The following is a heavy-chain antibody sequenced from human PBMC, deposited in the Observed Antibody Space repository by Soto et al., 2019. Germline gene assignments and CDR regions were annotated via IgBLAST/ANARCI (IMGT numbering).Heavy chain of an antibody. J-gene: IGHJ4*02. CDR1: GFTFSSYA. CDR3: TPARGPNILAGFLVATISDIDY. Sequence: GGSLRLSCAASGFTFSSYAMSWVRQAPGKGLEWVSAISGSGGSTYYADSVKGRFTISRDNSKNRLYLQMNSLRAEDTAVYYCTPARGPNILAGFLVATISDIDYWGQGTLVTVSS. V-gene: IGHV3-23*01. D-gene: IGHD5-12*01. CDR2: ISGSGGST.